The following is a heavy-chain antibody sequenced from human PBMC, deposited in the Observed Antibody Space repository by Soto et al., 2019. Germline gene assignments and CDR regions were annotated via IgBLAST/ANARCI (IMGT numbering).Heavy chain of an antibody. Sequence: QVQLVQSGAELKKPGDSVRVSCETSGYTFTNYYIHWVRLAPGQGLEWVGVFKPGGGYGTYAKKLQGRVTMRSDKSTRTVYMDLSSLKSEDTAVYYCGREYFDSRGTPPGDWGQGTLITVSS. V-gene: IGHV1-46*04. CDR1: GYTFTNYY. D-gene: IGHD3-22*01. CDR3: GREYFDSRGTPPGD. J-gene: IGHJ4*02. CDR2: FKPGGGYG.